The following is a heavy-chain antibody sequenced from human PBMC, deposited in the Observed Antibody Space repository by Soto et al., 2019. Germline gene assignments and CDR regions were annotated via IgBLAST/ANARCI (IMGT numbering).Heavy chain of an antibody. Sequence: ASVKVSFKASGGTFSTFGISLVRHAPGQGLEWMGGIIPFFGTARYSQKFEDRITITADESTNTVYMDLRSLTSEDTAIYYCAKSAPMDAGDKYYYDFWGQGALVTVSS. J-gene: IGHJ4*02. CDR3: AKSAPMDAGDKYYYDF. CDR1: GGTFSTFG. CDR2: IIPFFGTA. D-gene: IGHD4-17*01. V-gene: IGHV1-69*13.